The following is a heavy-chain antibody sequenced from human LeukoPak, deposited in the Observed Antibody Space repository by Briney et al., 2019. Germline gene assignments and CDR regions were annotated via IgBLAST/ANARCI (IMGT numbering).Heavy chain of an antibody. Sequence: GASVKVSCKASGYTFTSYGISWVRQAPGQGLEWMGWISAYNGNTNYAQKLQGRVTMTTDTSTSTAYMELRSLRSDDTAVYYCARCRYFDWLSYGGYYYYYGMDVWGQGTTVTVSS. CDR3: ARCRYFDWLSYGGYYYYYGMDV. CDR1: GYTFTSYG. D-gene: IGHD3-9*01. J-gene: IGHJ6*02. V-gene: IGHV1-18*01. CDR2: ISAYNGNT.